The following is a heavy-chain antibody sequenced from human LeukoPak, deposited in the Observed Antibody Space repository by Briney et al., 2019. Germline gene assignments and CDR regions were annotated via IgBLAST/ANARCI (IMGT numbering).Heavy chain of an antibody. CDR3: ARIRAGGRYYYYYYMDV. D-gene: IGHD3-10*01. Sequence: GGSLRLSCAASGFIFSNYAMSWVRQAPGKGLEWVSVIYSGGSTYYADSVKGRFTISRDNSKNTLFLQMNSLRAEDTAVYYCARIRAGGRYYYYYYMDVWGKGTTVTVSS. J-gene: IGHJ6*03. V-gene: IGHV3-53*01. CDR1: GFIFSNYA. CDR2: IYSGGST.